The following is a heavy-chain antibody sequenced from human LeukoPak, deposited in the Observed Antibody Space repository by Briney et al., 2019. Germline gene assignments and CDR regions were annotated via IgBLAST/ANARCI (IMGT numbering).Heavy chain of an antibody. J-gene: IGHJ6*02. CDR3: ARDGSGYSYRYPVLRYYYGMDV. V-gene: IGHV3-30-3*01. Sequence: PGGSLRLSCAASGFTFSSCAMHWVRQAPGKGLEWVAVISYDGSNKYYADSVKGRFTIPRDNSKNTLYLQMNSLRAEDTAVYYCARDGSGYSYRYPVLRYYYGMDVWGQGTTVTVSS. D-gene: IGHD5-18*01. CDR1: GFTFSSCA. CDR2: ISYDGSNK.